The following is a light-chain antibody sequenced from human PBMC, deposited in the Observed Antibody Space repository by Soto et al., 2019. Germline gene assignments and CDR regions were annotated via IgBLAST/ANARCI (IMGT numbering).Light chain of an antibody. CDR3: QQYGSSPQT. Sequence: EIVLTQSPGTPSSSPGERATLSCRASQSVSSSYLAWYQQKPGQAPRLLIYGASSRATGIPDRFSGSGSGTDFTLTISRLEPEDFAVYYCQQYGSSPQTFGQGTKVEIK. V-gene: IGKV3-20*01. J-gene: IGKJ1*01. CDR1: QSVSSSY. CDR2: GAS.